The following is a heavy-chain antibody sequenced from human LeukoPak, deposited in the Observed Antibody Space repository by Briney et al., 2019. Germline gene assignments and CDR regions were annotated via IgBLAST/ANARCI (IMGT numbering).Heavy chain of an antibody. V-gene: IGHV4-59*01. CDR2: IYYSGST. J-gene: IGHJ5*02. CDR1: GGSISSYY. Sequence: PSETLSLTCTVSGGSISSYYWSWIRQPPGKGLEWIGYIYYSGSTNYNPSLKSRVTISVDRSKNQFSLKLSSVTAADTAVYYCARGGGLQQWLVHNNWFDPWGQGTLVTVSS. D-gene: IGHD6-19*01. CDR3: ARGGGLQQWLVHNNWFDP.